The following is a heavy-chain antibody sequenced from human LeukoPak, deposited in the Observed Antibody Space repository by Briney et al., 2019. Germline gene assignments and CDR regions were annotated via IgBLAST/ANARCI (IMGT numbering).Heavy chain of an antibody. CDR3: ARQWGRGYDAFDI. V-gene: IGHV3-66*02. J-gene: IGHJ3*02. D-gene: IGHD1-26*01. Sequence: GGSLRLSCAASGFTVSSNYMSWVRQAPGKGLEWVSVIYSGGSTYYADSVKGRFTISRDNSKNTLYLQMNSLRAEDTAVYYCARQWGRGYDAFDIWCQGTMVTVSS. CDR1: GFTVSSNY. CDR2: IYSGGST.